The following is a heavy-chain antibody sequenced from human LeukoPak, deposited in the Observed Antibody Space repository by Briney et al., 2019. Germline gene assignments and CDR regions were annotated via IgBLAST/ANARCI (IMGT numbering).Heavy chain of an antibody. V-gene: IGHV7-4-1*02. Sequence: GASVKVSCKASGYTFTSYAMNWVRQAPGQGLEWMGWINTNTGNPTYAQGFTGRFVFSLDTSVSTAYLQISSLKAEDTAVYYCARGQLYCTNGVCYRYHFDYWGQGTLVTVSS. CDR2: INTNTGNP. CDR1: GYTFTSYA. J-gene: IGHJ4*02. CDR3: ARGQLYCTNGVCYRYHFDY. D-gene: IGHD2-8*01.